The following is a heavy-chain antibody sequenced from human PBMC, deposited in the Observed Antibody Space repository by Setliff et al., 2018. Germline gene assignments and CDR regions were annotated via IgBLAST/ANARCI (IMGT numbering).Heavy chain of an antibody. J-gene: IGHJ5*02. CDR3: ARGKSVTASNWFDP. V-gene: IGHV4-59*11. D-gene: IGHD5-18*01. CDR2: IYYSGST. Sequence: PSETLSLTCTVSGGSISSHYVSWIRQPPGKGLEWIGYIYYSGSTNYNPSLKSRVTISVDTSKNQFSLKLSSVTAADTAVYYCARGKSVTASNWFDPWGQGTLVTVSS. CDR1: GGSISSHY.